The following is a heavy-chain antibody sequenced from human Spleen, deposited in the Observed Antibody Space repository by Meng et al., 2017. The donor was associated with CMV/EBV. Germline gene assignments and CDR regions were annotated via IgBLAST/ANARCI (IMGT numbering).Heavy chain of an antibody. D-gene: IGHD3-9*01. Sequence: VSCKASGPTFTGYSLPWLRPAPGQGLEWMGWVNPNCGGADYAHNFQGRVTMTRDTTISTSYMELSSLTSDDTAVYYCAGYFRSSFDYWGQGTLVTVSS. V-gene: IGHV1-2*02. CDR2: VNPNCGGA. CDR3: AGYFRSSFDY. J-gene: IGHJ4*02. CDR1: GPTFTGYS.